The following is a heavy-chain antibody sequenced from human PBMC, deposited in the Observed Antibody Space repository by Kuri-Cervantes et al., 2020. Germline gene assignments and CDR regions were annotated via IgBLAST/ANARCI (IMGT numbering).Heavy chain of an antibody. CDR2: IKSKTDGGTT. CDR3: TTEGYHLQSSGFDY. Sequence: GESLKISCAASGFTFSNAWMSWVRQAPGKGLEWVGRIKSKTDGGTTDYAAPVKGRFTISRDDSKNTLYLQMNSLKTEDTAVYYCTTEGYHLQSSGFDYWGQGALVTVSS. V-gene: IGHV3-15*01. D-gene: IGHD2-2*01. CDR1: GFTFSNAW. J-gene: IGHJ4*02.